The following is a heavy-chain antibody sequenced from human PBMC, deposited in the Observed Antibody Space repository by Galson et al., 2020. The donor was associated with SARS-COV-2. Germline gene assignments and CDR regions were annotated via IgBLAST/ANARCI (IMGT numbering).Heavy chain of an antibody. V-gene: IGHV3-30-3*01. CDR2: ISYDGSNK. D-gene: IGHD2-2*01. CDR1: GFTFSSYA. J-gene: IGHJ5*02. CDR3: ARGQRYCSRTSCEPVPHYHHWFDP. Sequence: GGSLRLSCAASGFTFSSYAMHWVRQAPGKGLEWVAVISYDGSNKYYADSVKGRFTISRDNSKNTLYLQMNSLRAEDTAVYYCARGQRYCSRTSCEPVPHYHHWFDPWGQVTLVTVSS.